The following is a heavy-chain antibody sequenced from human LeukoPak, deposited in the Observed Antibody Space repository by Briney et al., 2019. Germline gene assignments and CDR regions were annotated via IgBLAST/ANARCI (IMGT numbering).Heavy chain of an antibody. CDR1: GGSISSHY. J-gene: IGHJ3*02. V-gene: IGHV4-59*11. Sequence: SETLSLTCTVSGGSISSHYWSWIRQPPGKGLEWIGYIYYSGSTNYNPSLKSRVTISVDTSKNQFSLKLSSVTAADTAVYYCARERSEWPQPHGAFDIWGQGTMVTVSS. CDR3: ARERSEWPQPHGAFDI. CDR2: IYYSGST. D-gene: IGHD5-24*01.